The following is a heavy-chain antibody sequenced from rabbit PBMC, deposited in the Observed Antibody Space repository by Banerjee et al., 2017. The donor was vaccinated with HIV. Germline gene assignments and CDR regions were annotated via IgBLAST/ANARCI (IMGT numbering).Heavy chain of an antibody. CDR3: ARPIANYFNL. J-gene: IGHJ4*01. D-gene: IGHD3-1*01. CDR1: GFSFSNNCW. Sequence: QEQLEESGGDLVKPEGSLTLTCTASGFSFSNNCWICWVRQAPGKGLEWIACIYAGSSGSTYYASWAKGRFTISSHNAQNTLYLQLNSLTAADTATYFCARPIANYFNLWGPGTLVTVS. CDR2: IYAGSSGST. V-gene: IGHV1S45*01.